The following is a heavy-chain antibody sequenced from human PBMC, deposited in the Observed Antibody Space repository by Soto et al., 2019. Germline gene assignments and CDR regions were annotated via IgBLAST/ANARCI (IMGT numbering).Heavy chain of an antibody. Sequence: PLLLSSTASSLSFAASPISWFRQAPGKGAGWVGLLRSNSNGGQTEYAASVKGRFTISRADSKSIASLQMNSLKTEDTAVYYCTRGGYSGSWHYHYYGMDVWGQGTTVTVSS. D-gene: IGHD6-13*01. V-gene: IGHV3-49*03. J-gene: IGHJ6*02. CDR2: LRSNSNGGQT. CDR1: SLSFAASP. CDR3: TRGGYSGSWHYHYYGMDV.